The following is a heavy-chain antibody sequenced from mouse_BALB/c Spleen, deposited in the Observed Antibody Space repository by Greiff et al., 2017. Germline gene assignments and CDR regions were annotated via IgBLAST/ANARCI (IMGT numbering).Heavy chain of an antibody. CDR1: GYSITSDYA. J-gene: IGHJ3*01. Sequence: VQLKESGPGLVTPSQSLSITCTVTGYSITSDYAWNWIRQFPGNKLEWMGYISYSGSTSYNPSLKSRISITRDTSKNQFFLQLNSVTTEDTATYYCARRDYWGQGTLVTVSA. V-gene: IGHV3-2*02. CDR3: ARRDY. CDR2: ISYSGST.